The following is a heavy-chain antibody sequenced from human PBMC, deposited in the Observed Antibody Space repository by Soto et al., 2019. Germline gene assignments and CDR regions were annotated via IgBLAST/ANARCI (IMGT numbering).Heavy chain of an antibody. D-gene: IGHD6-13*01. CDR1: GFTFSSYA. Sequence: QVQLVESGGGVVQPGRSLRLSCAASGFTFSSYAMHWVRQAPGKGLEWVAVISYDGSNKYYADSVKGRFTISRDNSKNTLYLQMNSLRAEDTAVHYCAREGIAAAGTLGDYWGQGTLVTVSS. CDR2: ISYDGSNK. V-gene: IGHV3-30-3*01. CDR3: AREGIAAAGTLGDY. J-gene: IGHJ4*02.